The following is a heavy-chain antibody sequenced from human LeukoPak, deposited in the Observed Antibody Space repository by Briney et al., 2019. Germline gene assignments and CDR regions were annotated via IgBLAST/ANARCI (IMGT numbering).Heavy chain of an antibody. CDR1: GSTFTGYY. CDR2: INPNSGGT. Sequence: GASVKVSCKASGSTFTGYYMHWVRQAPGQGVEWMGWINPNSGGTNYAQKFQGRVTMTRDTSISTAYMELSRLRSDDTAVYYCARGRRDGYNLRNFDYWGQGTLVTVSS. J-gene: IGHJ4*02. CDR3: ARGRRDGYNLRNFDY. V-gene: IGHV1-2*02. D-gene: IGHD5-24*01.